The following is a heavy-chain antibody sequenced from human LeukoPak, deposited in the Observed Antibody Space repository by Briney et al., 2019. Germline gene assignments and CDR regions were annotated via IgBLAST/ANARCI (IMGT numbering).Heavy chain of an antibody. CDR2: INSDVSST. J-gene: IGHJ6*02. D-gene: IGHD1/OR15-1a*01. CDR1: EFTFSSYW. V-gene: IGHV3-74*01. CDR3: ARRLIGTPVGVDV. Sequence: AGGSLRLSCAASEFTFSSYWMHWVRQAPGKGLVWVSRINSDVSSTSYADSVKGRFTISRDNAKNTLYLQMNNLRAEDTAVYYCARRLIGTPVGVDVWGHGTTVTVTS.